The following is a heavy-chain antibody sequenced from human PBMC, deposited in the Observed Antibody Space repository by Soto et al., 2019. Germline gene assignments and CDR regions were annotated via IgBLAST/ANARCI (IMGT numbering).Heavy chain of an antibody. D-gene: IGHD2-8*01. J-gene: IGHJ3*02. V-gene: IGHV4-34*01. CDR3: ARFPPRGPRRIVPGVDI. CDR1: GGSFSGYY. CDR2: INHSGST. Sequence: SETLSLTCAVYGGSFSGYYWSWIRQPPGKGLEWIGEINHSGSTNYNPSLKSRVTISVDTSKNQFSLKLSSVTAADTAVYYCARFPPRGPRRIVPGVDIWGQGTMVTVSS.